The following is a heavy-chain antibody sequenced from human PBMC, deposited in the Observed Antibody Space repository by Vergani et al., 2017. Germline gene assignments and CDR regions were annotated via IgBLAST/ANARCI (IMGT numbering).Heavy chain of an antibody. CDR1: GGTFSNHV. CDR2: ILPLFGTP. V-gene: IGHV1-69*01. J-gene: IGHJ6*03. CDR3: ARDGGSGVEVPAAIGYYYSYMDV. D-gene: IGHD2-2*01. Sequence: QVQLVQSGAEVKKPGSSVKVSCKSSGGTFSNHVLAWVRQAPGQGLEWMGGILPLFGTPTYAQRFQGRVTITADESTTTAYMELTSLTSEDSAIYYCARDGGSGVEVPAAIGYYYSYMDVWGEGTTVTVSS.